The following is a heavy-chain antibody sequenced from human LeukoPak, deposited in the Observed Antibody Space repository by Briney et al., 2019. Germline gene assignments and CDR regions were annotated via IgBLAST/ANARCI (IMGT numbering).Heavy chain of an antibody. Sequence: GGSLRLSCAASGFSFTGSWMTWVRQAPGKGLEWVARLHPDGGERNYVGSVEGRFTVFGDNAKSSLFLQMHSLRVEDKAVYYCARGGYSFDYLGQGTLVTVSS. CDR3: ARGGYSFDY. CDR2: LHPDGGER. CDR1: GFSFTGSW. D-gene: IGHD5-12*01. J-gene: IGHJ4*02. V-gene: IGHV3-7*01.